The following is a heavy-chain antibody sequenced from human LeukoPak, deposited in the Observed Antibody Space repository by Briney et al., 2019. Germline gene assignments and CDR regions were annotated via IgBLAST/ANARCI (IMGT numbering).Heavy chain of an antibody. CDR2: IYPADSDT. J-gene: IGHJ4*02. Sequence: GESLKISCQVSGYSFTNYWIGWVRQMPRKGLESMGLIYPADSDTTYSPSFQGQVTISADKSISTVSLQWSSLKASDTAMYYCARLRDSDGYYFDYWGQGTLVTVSS. CDR1: GYSFTNYW. CDR3: ARLRDSDGYYFDY. V-gene: IGHV5-51*01. D-gene: IGHD5-18*01.